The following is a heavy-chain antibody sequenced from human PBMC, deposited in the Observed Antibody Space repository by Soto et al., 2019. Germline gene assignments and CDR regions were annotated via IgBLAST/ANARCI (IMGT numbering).Heavy chain of an antibody. CDR3: ARLLSAGWIALDY. CDR2: INTYDGNT. Sequence: ASVKVSCKPSGYTFSTYGIGWVRQAPGQGLDWMGWINTYDGNTYHAQSYQGRVTMTTDTPTSSAYMELRSLTSDDTAVYYCARLLSAGWIALDYWGQGTLVTVSS. J-gene: IGHJ4*02. V-gene: IGHV1-18*01. CDR1: GYTFSTYG. D-gene: IGHD2-2*03.